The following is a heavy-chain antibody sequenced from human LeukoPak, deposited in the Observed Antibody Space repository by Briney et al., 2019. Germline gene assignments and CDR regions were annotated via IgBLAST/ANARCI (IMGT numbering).Heavy chain of an antibody. CDR3: ARVARELLRSYFDY. CDR2: IYAGGNT. Sequence: GGSLRLSCAASGFSVGTNYMTWVRQAPGKGLEWVSMIYAGGNTYYRDSVKGRFTISRDNSKNTLYLQMNSLRAEDTAVYYCARVARELLRSYFDYWGQGTLVTVSS. D-gene: IGHD1-26*01. V-gene: IGHV3-53*05. J-gene: IGHJ4*02. CDR1: GFSVGTNY.